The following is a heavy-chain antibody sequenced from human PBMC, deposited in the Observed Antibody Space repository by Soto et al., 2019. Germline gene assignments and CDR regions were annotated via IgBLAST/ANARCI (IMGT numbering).Heavy chain of an antibody. Sequence: PGGSLRLSCAASGFTFSSYAMSWVRQAPGKGLEWVSAISGSGGSTYYADSVKGRFTISRDNSKNTLYLQMNSLRAEDTAVYYCAKVLGGYDSSDWFDPWGQGTLVTVSS. V-gene: IGHV3-23*01. CDR2: ISGSGGST. CDR3: AKVLGGYDSSDWFDP. CDR1: GFTFSSYA. D-gene: IGHD3-22*01. J-gene: IGHJ5*02.